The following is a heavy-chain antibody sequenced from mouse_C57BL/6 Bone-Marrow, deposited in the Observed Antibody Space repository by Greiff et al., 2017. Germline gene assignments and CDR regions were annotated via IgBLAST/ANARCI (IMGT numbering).Heavy chain of an antibody. CDR1: GYTFTSYW. CDR3: ASFVRYGSSYGDAMDY. CDR2: IVPNSGGT. Sequence: VQLQQPGAELVKPGASVQLSCKASGYTFTSYWMHWVKQRPGRGLEWIGRIVPNSGGTKYNEKFKSKATLTVDKPSITAYMQLSMLTSEVSAVYSCASFVRYGSSYGDAMDYWGQGTSVTVSS. D-gene: IGHD1-1*01. J-gene: IGHJ4*01. V-gene: IGHV1-72*01.